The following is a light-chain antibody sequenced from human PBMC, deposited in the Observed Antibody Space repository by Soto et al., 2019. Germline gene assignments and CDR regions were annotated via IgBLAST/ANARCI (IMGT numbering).Light chain of an antibody. Sequence: DIQMTQSPSSLSASVGDRVTITCRASQGISNYLAWYQQKPGKVPELLIYAASNLQSWVPSRFSGSGSGTEFSLTISGLQPEDVATYYCHKYNHALTFGGGTKVEIK. J-gene: IGKJ4*01. V-gene: IGKV1-27*01. CDR1: QGISNY. CDR2: AAS. CDR3: HKYNHALT.